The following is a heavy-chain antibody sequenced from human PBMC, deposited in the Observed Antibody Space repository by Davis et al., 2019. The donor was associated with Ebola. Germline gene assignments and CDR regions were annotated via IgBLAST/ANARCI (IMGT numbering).Heavy chain of an antibody. J-gene: IGHJ4*02. CDR1: GYTFTSCY. CDR3: ARDRYDSSGYYGNPSDY. V-gene: IGHV1-18*04. D-gene: IGHD3-22*01. Sequence: ASVKVSCKASGYTFTSCYMHWVRQAPGQGLEWMGWISAYNGNTNYAQKLQGRVTMTTDTSTSTVYMGLSSLRSEDTAVYYCARDRYDSSGYYGNPSDYWGQGTLVTVSS. CDR2: ISAYNGNT.